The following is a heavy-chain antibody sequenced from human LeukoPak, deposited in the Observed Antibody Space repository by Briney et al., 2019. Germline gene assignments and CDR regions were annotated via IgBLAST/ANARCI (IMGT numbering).Heavy chain of an antibody. J-gene: IGHJ4*02. V-gene: IGHV3-48*02. CDR3: ARDPVYYYDSSGYFYLDY. CDR1: GFTFSSYS. D-gene: IGHD3-22*01. CDR2: ISSSSSTI. Sequence: QPGGSLRLSCAASGFTFSSYSMNWVRQAPGKGLEWVSYISSSSSTIYYADSVKGRFTISRDNAKNSPYLQMNSLRDEDTAVYYCARDPVYYYDSSGYFYLDYWGQGTLVTVSS.